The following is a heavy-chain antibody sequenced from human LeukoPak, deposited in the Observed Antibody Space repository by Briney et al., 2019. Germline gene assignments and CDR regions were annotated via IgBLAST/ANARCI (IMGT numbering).Heavy chain of an antibody. V-gene: IGHV1-8*01. Sequence: ASVKVSCKAPGYTFTSYDINWVRQAPGQGLEWMEWMNPTSGNTEYAQKFQGRVTMTRNTSINTAYLELSSLRSEDTGVYYCARLDLTRIIMVRGAPLNDWGQGTLVTVSS. CDR3: ARLDLTRIIMVRGAPLND. CDR2: MNPTSGNT. D-gene: IGHD3-10*01. J-gene: IGHJ4*02. CDR1: GYTFTSYD.